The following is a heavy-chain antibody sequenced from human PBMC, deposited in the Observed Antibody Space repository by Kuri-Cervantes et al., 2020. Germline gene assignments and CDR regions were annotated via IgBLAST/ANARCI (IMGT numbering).Heavy chain of an antibody. V-gene: IGHV5-51*01. CDR2: IYPADSDT. CDR3: ERLYSSPAAAAFDY. J-gene: IGHJ4*02. Sequence: GEALKISCKGSGYSFTNYWNAWVRQMPGKGLEWMAIIYPADSDTRYSPSFQGQVTISTDKSISTAYLQWSSLKASDNAMYYCERLYSSPAAAAFDYWGQGTLVTVSS. D-gene: IGHD6-13*01. CDR1: GYSFTNYW.